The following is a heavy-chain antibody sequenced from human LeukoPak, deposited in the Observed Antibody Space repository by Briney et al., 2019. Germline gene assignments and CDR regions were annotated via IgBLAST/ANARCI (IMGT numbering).Heavy chain of an antibody. J-gene: IGHJ3*02. CDR3: AKDTAAAPKGAFDI. CDR1: GFTFDDYA. V-gene: IGHV3-9*01. CDR2: ISWNSGSI. D-gene: IGHD6-13*01. Sequence: GGSLRLSCAASGFTFDDYAMHWVRHAPGKGLEWVSGISWNSGSIGYADSVKGRFTISRDNAKNSLYLQMNSLRAEDTALYYCAKDTAAAPKGAFDIWGQGTMVTVSS.